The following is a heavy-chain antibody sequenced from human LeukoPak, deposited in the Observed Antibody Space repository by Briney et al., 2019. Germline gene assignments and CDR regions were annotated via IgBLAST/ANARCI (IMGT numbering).Heavy chain of an antibody. CDR1: GFTFSSYG. CDR2: ISYDGSKK. Sequence: GGSLRLSCAASGFTFSSYGMHWVRQAPGKGLEWVAGISYDGSKKYYTDSVKGRFTISRDNSKNTLYLQMNSLRAEDTAVYYCAKEICGGDCSAFDYWGQGTLVTVSS. CDR3: AKEICGGDCSAFDY. D-gene: IGHD2-21*02. J-gene: IGHJ4*02. V-gene: IGHV3-30*18.